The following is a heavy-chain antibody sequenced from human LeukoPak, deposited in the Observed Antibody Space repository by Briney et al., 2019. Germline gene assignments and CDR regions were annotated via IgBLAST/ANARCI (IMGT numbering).Heavy chain of an antibody. CDR1: GFXFNGYG. D-gene: IGHD2-2*02. CDR2: ISPTGAGT. J-gene: IGHJ3*02. Sequence: GGSLRLSCAASGFXFNGYGMSWVRQAPGKGLEWVSAISPTGAGTYYADSVKGLFTISRDNSKNTLYLQMNSLRAEDTAVYYCAKYTERAFDIWGQGTMVTVSS. CDR3: AKYTERAFDI. V-gene: IGHV3-23*01.